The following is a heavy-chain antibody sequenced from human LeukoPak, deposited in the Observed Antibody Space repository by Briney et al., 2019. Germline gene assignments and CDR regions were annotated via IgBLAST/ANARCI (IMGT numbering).Heavy chain of an antibody. Sequence: GGSPRLSCAASGVTSSSYGMNWGRQAPGQGVEWVSGISGSGGSTYYADSVKGRFTISRDNSKNTLYLQMNSLRADDTAVYYCAKVVVTSIRPDYFDYWGQGTLVSVCS. V-gene: IGHV3-23*01. D-gene: IGHD2-15*01. CDR2: ISGSGGST. CDR1: GVTSSSYG. J-gene: IGHJ4*02. CDR3: AKVVVTSIRPDYFDY.